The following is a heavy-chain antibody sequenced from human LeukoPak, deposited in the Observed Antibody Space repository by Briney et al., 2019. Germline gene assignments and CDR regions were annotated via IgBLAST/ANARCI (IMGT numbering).Heavy chain of an antibody. CDR1: GGSISSYY. V-gene: IGHV4-59*12. J-gene: IGHJ4*02. Sequence: SETLSLTCTVSGGSISSYYWSWIRQPPGKGLEWIAYISDIGSINYNPSLKSRATISVDTSKNQFSLKLSSVTAADTAVYYCARGPRTYYFDYWGQGTLVTVSS. D-gene: IGHD3-16*01. CDR2: ISDIGSI. CDR3: ARGPRTYYFDY.